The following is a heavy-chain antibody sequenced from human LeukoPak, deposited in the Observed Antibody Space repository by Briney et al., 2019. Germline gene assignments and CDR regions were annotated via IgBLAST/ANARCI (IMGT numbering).Heavy chain of an antibody. J-gene: IGHJ5*02. CDR1: GGSISSGDYY. Sequence: SETLSLTYTVSGGSISSGDYYWSWIRQPPGKGLEWIGYIYYSGSTYYNPSLKSRVTISVDTSKNQFSLKLSSVTAADTAVYYCARGIGVRGGGVWFDPWGQGTLVTVSS. V-gene: IGHV4-30-4*08. D-gene: IGHD3-3*01. CDR2: IYYSGST. CDR3: ARGIGVRGGGVWFDP.